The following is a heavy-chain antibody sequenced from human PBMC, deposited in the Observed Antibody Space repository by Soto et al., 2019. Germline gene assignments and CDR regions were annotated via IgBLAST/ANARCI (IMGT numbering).Heavy chain of an antibody. CDR3: ATTSRYGENRSGYHYGMDV. Sequence: GASVKVSCKVSGYTLTELSMHWVRQAPGKGLEWMGGFDPEDGETIYAQKFQGRVTMTEDTSTDTAYMELSSLRSEDTAVYYCATTSRYGENRSGYHYGMDVWGQGTTVTVSS. D-gene: IGHD4-17*01. CDR1: GYTLTELS. CDR2: FDPEDGET. J-gene: IGHJ6*02. V-gene: IGHV1-24*01.